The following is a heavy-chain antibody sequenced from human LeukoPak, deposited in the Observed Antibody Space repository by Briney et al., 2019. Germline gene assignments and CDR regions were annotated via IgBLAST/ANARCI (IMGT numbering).Heavy chain of an antibody. V-gene: IGHV3-48*02. CDR3: AGDYYGMDV. CDR1: GFTFRSHS. Sequence: QSGGSLRLSCAASGFTFRSHSMSWVRQGPGKGLECVSYISSTSGTIYYADSVKGRFTISRDNAKNSLYLQMNSLREEDTAVYYCAGDYYGMDVWGQGTTVTVSS. J-gene: IGHJ6*02. CDR2: ISSTSGTI.